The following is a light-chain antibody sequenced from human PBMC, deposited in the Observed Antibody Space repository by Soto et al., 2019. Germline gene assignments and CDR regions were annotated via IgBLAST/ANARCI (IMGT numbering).Light chain of an antibody. CDR1: SSNIGSNY. V-gene: IGLV1-47*01. CDR2: RNN. Sequence: QSVLTQPPSASGTPGQRVTISCSGSSSNIGSNYVYWYQQLSGTAPKLLIYRNNQRPSGVPDRFSGSKSGTSASLAISGLRSEDEADYYCAAWDDSLSDVVFGGGTQLTVL. CDR3: AAWDDSLSDVV. J-gene: IGLJ2*01.